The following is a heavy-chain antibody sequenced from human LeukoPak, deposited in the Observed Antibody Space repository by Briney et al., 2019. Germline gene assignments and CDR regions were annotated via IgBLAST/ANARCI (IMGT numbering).Heavy chain of an antibody. D-gene: IGHD3-10*01. J-gene: IGHJ5*02. Sequence: ASVKVSCKASGYTFTSYDVNWVRQATGQGLEWMGWMNPISGDTGYALKFQGRVTMCRNTSISTAYMELGSLRSEDTAVYYCARVPRRGERFDPWGQGTLVTVSS. V-gene: IGHV1-8*01. CDR3: ARVPRRGERFDP. CDR2: MNPISGDT. CDR1: GYTFTSYD.